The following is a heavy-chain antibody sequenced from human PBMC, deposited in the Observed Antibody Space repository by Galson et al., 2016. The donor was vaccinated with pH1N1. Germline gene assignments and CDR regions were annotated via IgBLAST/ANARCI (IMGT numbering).Heavy chain of an antibody. CDR3: AKVTGYLYGYFCY. CDR2: ISWNSGSI. Sequence: SLRLSCAASGFTFDDYAMHWVRQAPGKGLEWVSGISWNSGSIGYADSVKGRFTISRDNAKNSLYLQMNSLRAEVTALYYCAKVTGYLYGYFCYWGQGTLVTVSS. CDR1: GFTFDDYA. V-gene: IGHV3-9*01. D-gene: IGHD5-18*01. J-gene: IGHJ4*02.